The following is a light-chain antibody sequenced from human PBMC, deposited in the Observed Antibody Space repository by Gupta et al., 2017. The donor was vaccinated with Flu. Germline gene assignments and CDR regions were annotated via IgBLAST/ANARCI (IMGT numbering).Light chain of an antibody. V-gene: IGKV3-20*01. J-gene: IGKJ2*01. Sequence: ERATLPCRASQSVSTSYLAWYQQKPGQAPRLLIYGTFNRATGVPDRFIGGGSGTDFTLTISRLEPEDFAVYSCQQYGSSPYTFGQGTKLGIK. CDR3: QQYGSSPYT. CDR2: GTF. CDR1: QSVSTSY.